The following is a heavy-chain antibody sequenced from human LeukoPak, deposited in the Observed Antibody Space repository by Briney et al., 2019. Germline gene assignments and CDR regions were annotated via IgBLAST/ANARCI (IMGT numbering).Heavy chain of an antibody. Sequence: PSETLSLTCAVYGGSFSGYYWSWIRQPPGKGLEWIGSIYYSGSTYYNPSLKSRVTISVDTSKNQFSLKLSPVTAADTAVYYCARATYYYDSSGYDTVYYFDYWGQGTLVTVSS. D-gene: IGHD3-22*01. CDR2: IYYSGST. J-gene: IGHJ4*02. CDR1: GGSFSGYY. CDR3: ARATYYYDSSGYDTVYYFDY. V-gene: IGHV4-34*01.